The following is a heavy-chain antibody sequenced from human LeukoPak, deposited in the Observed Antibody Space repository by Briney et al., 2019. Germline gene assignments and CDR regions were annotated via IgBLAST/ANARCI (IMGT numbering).Heavy chain of an antibody. D-gene: IGHD7-27*01. CDR3: TKDQDFRLGSMDF. J-gene: IGHJ4*02. CDR1: GFRFRTYA. V-gene: IGHV3-23*01. Sequence: PGGSLRLSCETSGFRFRTYAMTWVRQAPGEGLEWVATITDVGDRALYIDSVRGRFTIFRDDSKNTLYLQMNSLRAEDTAVYYCTKDQDFRLGSMDFWGQGTLVTVSS. CDR2: ITDVGDRA.